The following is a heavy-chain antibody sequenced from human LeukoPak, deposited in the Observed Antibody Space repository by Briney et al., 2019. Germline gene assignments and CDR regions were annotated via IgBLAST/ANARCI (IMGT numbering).Heavy chain of an antibody. D-gene: IGHD5-24*01. CDR3: ARLTDGYNFGLDY. Sequence: AGESLKISCKGSGYSFTSHWIGWVRQMPGKGLDWMRIIDPGDSDTRYSPSFQGQVTISADKSITTAYLHWSSLKASDTAMYYCARLTDGYNFGLDYWGQGTLVTVSS. J-gene: IGHJ4*02. CDR1: GYSFTSHW. CDR2: IDPGDSDT. V-gene: IGHV5-51*01.